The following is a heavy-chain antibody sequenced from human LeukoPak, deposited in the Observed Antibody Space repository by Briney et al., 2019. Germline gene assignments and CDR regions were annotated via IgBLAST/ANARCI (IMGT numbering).Heavy chain of an antibody. D-gene: IGHD3-22*01. J-gene: IGHJ4*02. V-gene: IGHV3-23*01. Sequence: GGSLRLSCAASGFTFRNYAVSWVRQAPGKGLEWVSGIGTSGGSTYYADSVKGRFTMSRDSSKSTLYLQMNSLRAEDTAVYYCAKAYSYDISGDNDYWGQGTLVTVSS. CDR1: GFTFRNYA. CDR2: IGTSGGST. CDR3: AKAYSYDISGDNDY.